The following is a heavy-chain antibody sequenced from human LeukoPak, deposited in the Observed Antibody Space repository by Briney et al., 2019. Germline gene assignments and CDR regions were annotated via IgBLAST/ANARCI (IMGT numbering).Heavy chain of an antibody. CDR2: IDTDGSST. CDR3: ARAGLATYYYDSTGYGDN. D-gene: IGHD3-22*01. V-gene: IGHV3-74*01. CDR1: GFTFSNYW. J-gene: IGHJ4*02. Sequence: PGGSLRLSCAASGFTFSNYWMHWVRQAPGKGLVWVSGIDTDGSSTNYADSVKGRLTISRDNAKNTLYLQMNSLRAEDTAVYYCARAGLATYYYDSTGYGDNWGQGTLVTVSS.